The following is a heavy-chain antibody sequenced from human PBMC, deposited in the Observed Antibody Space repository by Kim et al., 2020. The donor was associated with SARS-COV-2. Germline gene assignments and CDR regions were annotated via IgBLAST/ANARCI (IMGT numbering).Heavy chain of an antibody. CDR1: GFTFSSYW. CDR2: IKQDGSEK. D-gene: IGHD3-10*01. Sequence: GGSLRLSCAASGFTFSSYWMSWVRQAPGKGLEWVANIKQDGSEKYYVDSVKGRFTISRDNAKNSLYLQMNSLRAEDTAVYYCARPEIPYYGSGAFDYWGQGTLVTVSS. J-gene: IGHJ4*02. V-gene: IGHV3-7*03. CDR3: ARPEIPYYGSGAFDY.